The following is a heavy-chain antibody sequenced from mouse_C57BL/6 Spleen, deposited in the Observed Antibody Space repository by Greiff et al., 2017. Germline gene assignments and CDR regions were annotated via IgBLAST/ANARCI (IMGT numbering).Heavy chain of an antibody. CDR3: ARSYGSSPSWFAY. Sequence: QVQLQQSGAELVRPGASVKLSCKASGYTFTDYYINWVKQRPGQGLEWIARIYPGSGNTYYNEKFKGKATLTAEKSSSTAYMQLSSLTSEDSAVYFCARSYGSSPSWFAYWGQGTLVTVSA. V-gene: IGHV1-76*01. D-gene: IGHD1-1*01. CDR2: IYPGSGNT. J-gene: IGHJ3*01. CDR1: GYTFTDYY.